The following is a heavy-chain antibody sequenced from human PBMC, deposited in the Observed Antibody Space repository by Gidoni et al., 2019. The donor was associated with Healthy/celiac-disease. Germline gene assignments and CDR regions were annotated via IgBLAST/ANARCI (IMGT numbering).Heavy chain of an antibody. Sequence: EVQLVESGGGLVQPGRSLRLSCTASGFTFGDYAMSWFRQAPGKGLEWVGFIRSKAYGGTTEYAASVKGRFTISRDDSKSIAYLQMNSLKTEDTAVYYCTRDPSPQWLVTSTPYYFDYWGQGTLVTVSS. V-gene: IGHV3-49*03. CDR3: TRDPSPQWLVTSTPYYFDY. J-gene: IGHJ4*02. D-gene: IGHD6-19*01. CDR2: IRSKAYGGTT. CDR1: GFTFGDYA.